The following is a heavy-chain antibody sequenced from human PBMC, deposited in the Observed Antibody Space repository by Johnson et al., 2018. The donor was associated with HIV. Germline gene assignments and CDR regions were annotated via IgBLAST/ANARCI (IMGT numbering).Heavy chain of an antibody. V-gene: IGHV3-20*04. Sequence: VQLVESGGGVLRPGGSLRLSCEGFGFIFADYGLTWVRQPPGRGLAWVSGIHWNGGNTGYVDSVKGRFTISRDNAKNSLFLQMNSLRVEDTALYYCARDVIVGGGSGDCYSTHWGQGTMVTVSS. CDR1: GFIFADYG. CDR3: ARDVIVGGGSGDCYSTH. CDR2: IHWNGGNT. D-gene: IGHD2-21*02. J-gene: IGHJ3*01.